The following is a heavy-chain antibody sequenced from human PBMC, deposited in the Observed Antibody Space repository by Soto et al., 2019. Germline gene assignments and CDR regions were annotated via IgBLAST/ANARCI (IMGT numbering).Heavy chain of an antibody. Sequence: QVQLQESGPGLVKPSQTLSLTCTVSGGSISSGGYYWSWIRQHPGKGLEWIGYIYYSGSTYYKPSLTNRVTISVDTSKTHFSRKLSSVTAADTAVFSCARSVFPWGRGTLDTVSS. CDR3: ARSVFP. CDR2: IYYSGST. V-gene: IGHV4-31*03. J-gene: IGHJ5*02. CDR1: GGSISSGGYY.